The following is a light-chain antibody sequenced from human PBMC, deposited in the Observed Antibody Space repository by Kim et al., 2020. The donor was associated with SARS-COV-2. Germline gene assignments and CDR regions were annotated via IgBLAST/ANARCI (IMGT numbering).Light chain of an antibody. J-gene: IGKJ3*01. CDR1: RGLGYSGGSIG. Sequence: PASSSGRASRGLGYSGGSIGVDWCRQRRGQAPRRRIYKGCRRGSGGPGRLGGSGGGTDFTLQISRVEAEDVGVYYCMQGTHWPFTFGPGTKVDIK. CDR2: KGC. V-gene: IGKV2-30*01. CDR3: MQGTHWPFT.